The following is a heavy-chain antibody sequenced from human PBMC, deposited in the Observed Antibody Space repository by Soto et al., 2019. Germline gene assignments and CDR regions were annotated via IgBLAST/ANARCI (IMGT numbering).Heavy chain of an antibody. CDR1: GGSISSYY. V-gene: IGHV4-59*08. J-gene: IGHJ3*02. D-gene: IGHD5-18*01. CDR2: IYYSGRT. Sequence: QVQLQESGPGLVKPSETLSLTCTVSGGSISSYYWSWIRQPPGKGLEWIGYIYYSGRTNYNPSLNSRVTISVYTSKNQFSLKLSSVTAADTAVYYCASLNSYGDAFDIWGQGTMVTVSS. CDR3: ASLNSYGDAFDI.